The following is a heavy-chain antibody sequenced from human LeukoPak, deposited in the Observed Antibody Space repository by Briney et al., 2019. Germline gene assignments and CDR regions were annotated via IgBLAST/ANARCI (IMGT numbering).Heavy chain of an antibody. V-gene: IGHV1-8*03. Sequence: GASVKVSCKASGYTFTSYDINWVRQATGQGLEWMGWMNPNSGNTGYAQKFQGRVTITRNTSINTAYMELSSLRSEDTAVYYCARVPSGGDRFDPWGQGTLVTVSP. CDR1: GYTFTSYD. J-gene: IGHJ5*02. CDR3: ARVPSGGDRFDP. D-gene: IGHD3-16*01. CDR2: MNPNSGNT.